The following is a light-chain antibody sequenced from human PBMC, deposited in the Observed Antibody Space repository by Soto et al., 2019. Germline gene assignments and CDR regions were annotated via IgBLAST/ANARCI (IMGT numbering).Light chain of an antibody. CDR1: QSFSST. CDR3: QQYNDWPWT. V-gene: IGKV3-15*01. CDR2: GAS. Sequence: EMVMTQSPATLSVSPGERATLSCRASQSFSSTLAWYQQKPGQAPRHLIYGASTRATGIPARFSGSGSGTEFTLTISSLQSEDSAVYYCQQYNDWPWTFGQGTKVEIK. J-gene: IGKJ1*01.